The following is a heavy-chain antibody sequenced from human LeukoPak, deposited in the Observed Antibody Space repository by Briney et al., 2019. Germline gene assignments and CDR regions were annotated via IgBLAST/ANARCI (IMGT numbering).Heavy chain of an antibody. CDR1: GFTVSSNY. Sequence: AGGSLRLSCAASGFTVSSNYMSWVRQAPGKGLEWVAFIRYDGSNKYYADSVKGRFTISRDNSKNTLYLQMNSLRAEDTAVYYCAKDPRGYSYELYHWGKGTLVTVSS. CDR3: AKDPRGYSYELYH. CDR2: IRYDGSNK. J-gene: IGHJ5*02. D-gene: IGHD5-18*01. V-gene: IGHV3-30*02.